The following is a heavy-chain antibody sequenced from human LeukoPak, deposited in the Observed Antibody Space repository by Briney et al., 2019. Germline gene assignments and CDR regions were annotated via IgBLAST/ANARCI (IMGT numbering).Heavy chain of an antibody. D-gene: IGHD3-22*01. CDR2: IYYSGST. V-gene: IGHV4-59*01. J-gene: IGHJ4*02. Sequence: SENLSLTSTVSRGSISSYYWSWIRQPPGQGLEWIGYIYYSGSTDYNPSLKSRVNISVDTSKNQFSLKLSSVTAADTAVYYCARVRVSSGSHPWYFDYWGQGTLVTVSS. CDR1: RGSISSYY. CDR3: ARVRVSSGSHPWYFDY.